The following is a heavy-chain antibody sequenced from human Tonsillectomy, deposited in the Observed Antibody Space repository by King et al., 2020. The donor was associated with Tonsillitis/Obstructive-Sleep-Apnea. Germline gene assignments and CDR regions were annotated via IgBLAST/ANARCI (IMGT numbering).Heavy chain of an antibody. D-gene: IGHD4-17*01. J-gene: IGHJ3*02. CDR3: AREITPVTTGSPGAFDI. CDR1: EFTFSDYY. CDR2: ISSSTISSYT. V-gene: IGHV3-11*06. Sequence: QVQLVESGGGLVKPGGSLRLSCAASEFTFSDYYMSWIRQAPGKGLEWVSYISSSTISSYTNYADSVKGRFTISRDNAKNSLYLQMHSLRAEDTAMYYCAREITPVTTGSPGAFDIWGQGTMVTVSS.